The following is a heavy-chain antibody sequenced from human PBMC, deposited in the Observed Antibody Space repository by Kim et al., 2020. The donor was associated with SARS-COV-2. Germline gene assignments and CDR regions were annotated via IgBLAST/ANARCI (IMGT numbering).Heavy chain of an antibody. Sequence: YSHSLKSPVTIPVAKSKNQSSLKLSSVTAADTAVYYCARLRGYSYGELDYWGQGTLVTVSS. J-gene: IGHJ4*02. V-gene: IGHV4-61*05. D-gene: IGHD5-18*01. CDR3: ARLRGYSYGELDY.